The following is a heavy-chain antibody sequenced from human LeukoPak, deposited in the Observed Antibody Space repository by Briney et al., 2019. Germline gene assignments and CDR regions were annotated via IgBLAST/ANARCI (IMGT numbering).Heavy chain of an antibody. CDR3: ARARYCSGGSCYAEN. V-gene: IGHV5-51*01. Sequence: GESLKISCKGSGYSFTSYWISWVRQMPGRGLEWMGIIYPGDSDTRYSPSFQGQVTISVDKSVSTAYLQWSSLKASDTAMYYCARARYCSGGSCYAENWGQGTLVTVSS. CDR2: IYPGDSDT. J-gene: IGHJ4*02. CDR1: GYSFTSYW. D-gene: IGHD2-15*01.